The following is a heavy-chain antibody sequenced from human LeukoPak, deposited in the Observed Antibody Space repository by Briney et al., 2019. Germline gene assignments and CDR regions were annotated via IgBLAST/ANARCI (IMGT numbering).Heavy chain of an antibody. CDR1: GGSISYYY. CDR3: ARYDSSGLDY. CDR2: IYYSGST. V-gene: IGHV4-59*01. J-gene: IGHJ4*02. D-gene: IGHD3-22*01. Sequence: PSETLSLTCTVSGGSISYYYWSWIRQPPGKGLEWIGYIYYSGSTNYNPSLRSRVTISVDTSKNQFSLKLTCVTAADAAVYYCARYDSSGLDYWGQGTLVTVSS.